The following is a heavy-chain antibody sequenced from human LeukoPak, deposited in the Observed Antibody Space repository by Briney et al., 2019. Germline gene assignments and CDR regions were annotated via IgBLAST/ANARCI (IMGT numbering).Heavy chain of an antibody. CDR2: IIPIFGTA. J-gene: IGHJ4*02. CDR1: GGTFSSYA. Sequence: SVNVSCKASGGTFSSYAISWVRQAPGQGLEWMGGIIPIFGTANYAQKFQGRVTITADESTSTAYMELSSLRSEDTAVYYCASAPKPHTNYYDSSGYSVFGYWGQGTLVTVSS. V-gene: IGHV1-69*13. D-gene: IGHD3-22*01. CDR3: ASAPKPHTNYYDSSGYSVFGY.